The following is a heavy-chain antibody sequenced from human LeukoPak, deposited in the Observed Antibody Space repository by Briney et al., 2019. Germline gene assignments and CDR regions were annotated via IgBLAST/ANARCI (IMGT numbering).Heavy chain of an antibody. CDR2: IYYSGST. CDR1: GGSISSYY. J-gene: IGHJ6*02. D-gene: IGHD6-19*01. CDR3: AREVGYSSGWSPPPYGMDV. Sequence: SETLSLTCTVSGGSISSYYWSWIRQPPGKGLEWIGYIYYSGSTNYNPSLKSRVTISVDTSKNQFSLKLSSVTAADTAVYYCAREVGYSSGWSPPPYGMDVWGQGTTVTVSS. V-gene: IGHV4-59*01.